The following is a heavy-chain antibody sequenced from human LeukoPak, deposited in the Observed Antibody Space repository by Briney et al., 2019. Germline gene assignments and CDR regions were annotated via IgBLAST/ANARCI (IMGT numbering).Heavy chain of an antibody. V-gene: IGHV5-51*01. CDR3: VFCTSCYSFDY. J-gene: IGHJ4*02. CDR2: IYPGDSDT. CDR1: GYSFTSCW. D-gene: IGHD2-2*01. Sequence: GESLKISCKGSGYSFTSCWIGWVRQMPGKGLEWMGIIYPGDSDTRYSPSFQGQVTISADKSISTAYLQWSSLKASDTAMYYCVFCTSCYSFDYWGQGTLVTVSS.